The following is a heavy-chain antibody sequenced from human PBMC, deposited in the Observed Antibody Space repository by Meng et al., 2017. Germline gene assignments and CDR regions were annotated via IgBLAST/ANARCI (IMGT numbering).Heavy chain of an antibody. D-gene: IGHD3/OR15-3a*01. V-gene: IGHV1-8*02. CDR1: GGTFSSYA. CDR2: MNPNSGNT. CDR3: ARGPNRWTGFDY. J-gene: IGHJ4*02. Sequence: QVRLVQSGAEVKKPGSSVKASCKASGGTFSSYAISWVRQAPGQGLEWMGWMNPNSGNTGYAQKFQGRVTMTRNTSISTAYMELSSLRSEDTAVYYCARGPNRWTGFDYWGQGTLVTVSS.